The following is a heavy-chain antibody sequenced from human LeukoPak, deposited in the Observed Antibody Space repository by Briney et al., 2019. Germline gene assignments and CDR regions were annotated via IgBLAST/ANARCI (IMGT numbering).Heavy chain of an antibody. Sequence: GRSLRLSCAASGLTFSSYAMHWVRQAPGKGLEWVAVISYDGSNKYYADSVKGRFTISRDNSKNTLYLQMNSLRAEDTAVYYCARDTGYDFWSGYFGYWGQGTLVTVSS. D-gene: IGHD3-3*01. V-gene: IGHV3-30*01. CDR3: ARDTGYDFWSGYFGY. CDR1: GLTFSSYA. CDR2: ISYDGSNK. J-gene: IGHJ4*02.